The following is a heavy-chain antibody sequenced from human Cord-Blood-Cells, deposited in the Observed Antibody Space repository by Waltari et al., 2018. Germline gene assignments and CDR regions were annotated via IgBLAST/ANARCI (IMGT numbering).Heavy chain of an antibody. CDR3: ARGIYCSGGSCYFDY. V-gene: IGHV4-34*01. Sequence: QVQLQQWGAGLLKPSETLSLTCAVYGGSFSGYYWSWIRHPPGKGLEWIGEINHSGSTNYNPSLKSRVTISVDTSKNQFSLKLSSVTAADTAVYYCARGIYCSGGSCYFDYWGQGTLVTVSS. J-gene: IGHJ4*02. CDR1: GGSFSGYY. D-gene: IGHD2-15*01. CDR2: INHSGST.